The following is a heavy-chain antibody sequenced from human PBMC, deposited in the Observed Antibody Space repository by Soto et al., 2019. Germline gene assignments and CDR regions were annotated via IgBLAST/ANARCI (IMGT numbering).Heavy chain of an antibody. J-gene: IGHJ4*02. CDR3: AKASHLNLRWPYYFDS. D-gene: IGHD6-13*01. CDR1: EFSVANYP. Sequence: PAWSLTLSGGGAEFSVANYPMNWVRQTPGKGLEWISYISPRGDNIYYTESVKGRFTISRDNARNSLYLQMNSLRDEDAVLYYCAKASHLNLRWPYYFDSSRQ. V-gene: IGHV3-48*02. CDR2: ISPRGDNI.